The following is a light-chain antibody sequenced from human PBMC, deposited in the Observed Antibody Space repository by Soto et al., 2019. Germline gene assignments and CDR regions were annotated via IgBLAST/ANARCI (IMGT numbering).Light chain of an antibody. CDR1: QSVTSN. CDR3: QQRSKWPLT. V-gene: IGKV3-11*01. Sequence: EILLTQSAAALSSAPGERATLSCRASQSVTSNALAWYQQKPGQAPRLLIYGVSSRATGIPDRFSGSGSGTDFTLTISSLEPQDFAVYYCQQRSKWPLTFGGGTKVDIK. J-gene: IGKJ4*01. CDR2: GVS.